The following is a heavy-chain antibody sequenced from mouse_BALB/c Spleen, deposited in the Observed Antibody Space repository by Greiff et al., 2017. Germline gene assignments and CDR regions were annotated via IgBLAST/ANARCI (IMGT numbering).Heavy chain of an antibody. CDR2: ISDGGSYT. CDR3: ARGSYPYYAMDY. J-gene: IGHJ4*01. CDR1: GFTFSDYY. Sequence: EVMLVESGGGLVKPGGSLKLSCAASGFTFSDYYMYWVRQTPEKRLEWVATISDGGSYTYYPDSVKGRFTISRDNAKNNLYLQMSSLKSEDTAMYYCARGSYPYYAMDYWGQGTSVTVSS. V-gene: IGHV5-4*02.